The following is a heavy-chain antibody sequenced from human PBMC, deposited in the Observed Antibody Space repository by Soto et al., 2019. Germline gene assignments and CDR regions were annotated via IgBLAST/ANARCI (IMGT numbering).Heavy chain of an antibody. D-gene: IGHD6-25*01. Sequence: QVQLQESGPGLVKPSETVSLTCTVSGGSISSFYWSWIRQPPGKGLEWIGYIYYTGSTNYNPSLKSPVNISVDTSKTQFSLKLSSVTAADTAVYYWARGRHWLDSWGQGTLVTVSS. J-gene: IGHJ5*01. CDR3: ARGRHWLDS. V-gene: IGHV4-59*01. CDR2: IYYTGST. CDR1: GGSISSFY.